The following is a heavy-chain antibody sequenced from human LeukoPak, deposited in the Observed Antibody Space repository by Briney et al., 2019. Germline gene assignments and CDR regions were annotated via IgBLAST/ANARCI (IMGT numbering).Heavy chain of an antibody. CDR1: GGSISPYY. CDR3: ARESPRGYGFYDAFDI. Sequence: SETLSLTCTVSGGSISPYYWSWIRQPPGKGLEWIGSIYYSGSTNYSPSLKSRVTISLDTSKNQFSLKLSSVTAADTAVYYCARESPRGYGFYDAFDIWGQGTMVTVSS. V-gene: IGHV4-59*01. J-gene: IGHJ3*02. CDR2: IYYSGST. D-gene: IGHD5-12*01.